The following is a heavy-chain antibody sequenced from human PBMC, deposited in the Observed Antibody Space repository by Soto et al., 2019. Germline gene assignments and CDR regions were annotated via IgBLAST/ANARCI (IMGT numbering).Heavy chain of an antibody. Sequence: EVHLVESGGGSVKPGGSLRLSCAASGFSFSRAWMTWVRQAPGKGLEWVGRIKSQTDGETTDYASPVKGRFTISRDDSKNTLYLQMNSLKTEDRAVYYCATDLLPDYDDSGSFNYWGQGTLVTVSS. J-gene: IGHJ4*02. CDR2: IKSQTDGETT. D-gene: IGHD3-22*01. V-gene: IGHV3-15*01. CDR3: ATDLLPDYDDSGSFNY. CDR1: GFSFSRAW.